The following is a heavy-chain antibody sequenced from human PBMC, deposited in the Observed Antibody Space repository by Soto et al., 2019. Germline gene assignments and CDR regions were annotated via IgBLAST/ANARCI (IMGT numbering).Heavy chain of an antibody. D-gene: IGHD6-13*01. V-gene: IGHV4-4*02. CDR2: IYHSGST. Sequence: PSGTLSPTCAFSCGSINSSNWWSWVRQPPGKGLEWIGEIYHSGSTNYHPSLKSRVTISVDKSKNQFSLKLSSVTAADTAVYYCARAAMGGSSWPFDYWGQGTLVTVS. CDR3: ARAAMGGSSWPFDY. CDR1: CGSINSSNW. J-gene: IGHJ4*02.